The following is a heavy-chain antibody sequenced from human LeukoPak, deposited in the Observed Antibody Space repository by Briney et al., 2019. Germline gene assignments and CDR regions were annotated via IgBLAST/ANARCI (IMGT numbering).Heavy chain of an antibody. D-gene: IGHD1-26*01. Sequence: SETLSLTCTVSGGSISSYYWSWIRQPPGKGLEWIGYIYYSGSTNYNPSLKSRVTMSVDTSKNQFSLKLSSVTAADTAVYYCAIAPWSGSYSRGAFDIWGQGTMVTVSS. CDR2: IYYSGST. CDR3: AIAPWSGSYSRGAFDI. V-gene: IGHV4-59*12. CDR1: GGSISSYY. J-gene: IGHJ3*02.